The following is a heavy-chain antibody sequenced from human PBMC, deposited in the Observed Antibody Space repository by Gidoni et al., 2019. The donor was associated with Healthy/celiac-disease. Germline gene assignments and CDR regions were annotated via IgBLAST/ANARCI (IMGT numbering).Heavy chain of an antibody. Sequence: QVQLQESGPGLVKPSQTLSLTCTVSGGSISSGGYYWSWIRQHPGKGLEWIGYIYYSGSTYYNPSLKSRVTISVDTSKNQFSLKLSSVTAADTAVYYCARLVIDPTDESLDQYYFDYWGQGTLVTVSS. V-gene: IGHV4-31*03. CDR1: GGSISSGGYY. CDR2: IYYSGST. CDR3: ARLVIDPTDESLDQYYFDY. J-gene: IGHJ4*02. D-gene: IGHD3-22*01.